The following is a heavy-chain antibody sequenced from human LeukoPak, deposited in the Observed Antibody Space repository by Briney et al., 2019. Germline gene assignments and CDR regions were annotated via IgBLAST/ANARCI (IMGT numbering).Heavy chain of an antibody. Sequence: GSLRLSCAASGFTFSSYAMSWVRQSPEKGLEWIAEMHHSGRTNYNPSLQSRVTISIDTSKNQFSLKLNSVTAADTALYYCARDGGSYSPFDYWGQGTLVTVSS. CDR2: MHHSGRT. D-gene: IGHD1-26*01. V-gene: IGHV4-34*01. J-gene: IGHJ4*02. CDR3: ARDGGSYSPFDY. CDR1: GFTFSSYA.